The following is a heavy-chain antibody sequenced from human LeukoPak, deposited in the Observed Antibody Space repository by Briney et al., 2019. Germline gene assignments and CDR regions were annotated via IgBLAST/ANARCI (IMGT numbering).Heavy chain of an antibody. CDR2: IKPDGNEK. V-gene: IGHV3-7*01. D-gene: IGHD4-17*01. Sequence: GGSLRLSCAASGFTFSSYWMSWVRQAPGKGLEWVANIKPDGNEKYYVDSVKGRFTISRDNAKNSLYLQMNSLRADDTAVYYCAGDYSARDYWGQGTLVTVSS. J-gene: IGHJ4*02. CDR3: AGDYSARDY. CDR1: GFTFSSYW.